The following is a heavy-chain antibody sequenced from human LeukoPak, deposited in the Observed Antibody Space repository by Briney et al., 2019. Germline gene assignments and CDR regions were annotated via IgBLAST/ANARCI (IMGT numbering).Heavy chain of an antibody. D-gene: IGHD6-19*01. CDR2: ICTSGST. CDR3: ARDWNAGSGWFLWFDP. CDR1: SGSISSYY. V-gene: IGHV4-4*07. Sequence: SETLSLTCTVSSGSISSYYWSWIRQPAGKGLEWIGRICTSGSTDYNSSLKSRVAMSLDTSKNQFSLKLRSVTAADTAVYYCARDWNAGSGWFLWFDPWGQGTLVTVSS. J-gene: IGHJ5*02.